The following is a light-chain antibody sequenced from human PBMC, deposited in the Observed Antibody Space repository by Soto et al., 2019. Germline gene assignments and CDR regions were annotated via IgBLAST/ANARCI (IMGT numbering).Light chain of an antibody. Sequence: DIVLTLSPGTLSLSPGERATLSCRASQRVSSGYLTWYQQRPGQAPRLLIYGASIRATGVPDRFSGSGSGTDFTLTISRLEPEDLAVYYCQQFGGSTPRTFGQGTKVDIK. CDR3: QQFGGSTPRT. V-gene: IGKV3-20*01. CDR2: GAS. CDR1: QRVSSGY. J-gene: IGKJ1*01.